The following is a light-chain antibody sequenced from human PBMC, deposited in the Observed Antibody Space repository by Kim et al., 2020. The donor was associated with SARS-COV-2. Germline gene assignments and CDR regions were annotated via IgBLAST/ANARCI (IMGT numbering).Light chain of an antibody. CDR3: QQRSNWPLT. CDR1: QSVSSY. Sequence: LSPGERATFSCRASQSVSSYLAWYQQKPGQAPRLLIDGASDRATGIPARFSGSGSGTDFTLTISSLEPEDFAIYYCQQRSNWPLTFGGGTKVDIK. J-gene: IGKJ4*01. V-gene: IGKV3-11*01. CDR2: GAS.